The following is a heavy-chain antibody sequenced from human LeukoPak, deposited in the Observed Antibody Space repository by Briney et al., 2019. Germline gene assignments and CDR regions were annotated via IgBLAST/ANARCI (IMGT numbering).Heavy chain of an antibody. CDR3: AREPSGVLGLDY. Sequence: GGSLRLSCVASGFSFSSYSMNWVRQAPGKGLEWVSYISSSNSPIYYADSLRGRFTISRDNAKNSLFLQMNSLRVEDTAVYYCAREPSGVLGLDYWGQGTLVTVSS. J-gene: IGHJ4*02. V-gene: IGHV3-48*01. D-gene: IGHD3-10*01. CDR1: GFSFSSYS. CDR2: ISSSNSPI.